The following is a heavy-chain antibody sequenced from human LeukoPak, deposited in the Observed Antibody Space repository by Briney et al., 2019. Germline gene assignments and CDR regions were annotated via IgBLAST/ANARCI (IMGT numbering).Heavy chain of an antibody. Sequence: GGSLRLSCAASGFTFSSYWMHWVRQAPGKGLVWVSRINSDGSSTSYADSVKGRFTISRDNAKNTLYLQMNSLRAEDTAVYYCAGEYYDSSGFDYWGQGTLVTVSS. V-gene: IGHV3-74*01. CDR3: AGEYYDSSGFDY. J-gene: IGHJ4*02. CDR1: GFTFSSYW. D-gene: IGHD3-22*01. CDR2: INSDGSST.